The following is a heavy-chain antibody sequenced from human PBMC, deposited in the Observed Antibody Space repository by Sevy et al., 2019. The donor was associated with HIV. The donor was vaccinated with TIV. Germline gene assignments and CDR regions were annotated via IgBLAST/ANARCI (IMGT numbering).Heavy chain of an antibody. CDR2: IKQDGSEK. Sequence: GGSLRLSCAASGFTFSSYWMSWVRQAPGKGLEWVANIKQDGSEKYYVDSVKGRFTISRDNAKNSLYLQMNSLRAEDTAVYYCARGPTADDFWSGYSVYYFDYWGQGTLVTVSS. D-gene: IGHD3-3*01. CDR1: GFTFSSYW. CDR3: ARGPTADDFWSGYSVYYFDY. J-gene: IGHJ4*02. V-gene: IGHV3-7*01.